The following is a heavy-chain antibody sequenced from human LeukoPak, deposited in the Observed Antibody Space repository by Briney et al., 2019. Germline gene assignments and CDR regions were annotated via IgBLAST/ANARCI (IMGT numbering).Heavy chain of an antibody. J-gene: IGHJ3*02. D-gene: IGHD3-22*01. CDR1: GGSISTYY. Sequence: SETLSLTCTVSGGSISTYYWIWIRQPPGKGLEGIAYRYYSGKTKYSPSLKSRVTISVDKSKNQFSLKLSSVTAADTAVYYCARVYYYDSSGYHDAFDIGGQGTMVTVSS. V-gene: IGHV4-59*12. CDR3: ARVYYYDSSGYHDAFDI. CDR2: RYYSGKT.